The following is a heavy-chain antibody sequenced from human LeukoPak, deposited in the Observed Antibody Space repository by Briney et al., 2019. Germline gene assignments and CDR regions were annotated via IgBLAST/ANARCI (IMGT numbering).Heavy chain of an antibody. Sequence: GGSLRLSCAASGFTFSNFWMHWVRQAPGKGLVWVALIYGDGSFTRYADSVKGRFTISRDNAKNSLYLQMNSLRAEDTAVYYCARDGSGSYSFDYWGQGTLVTVSS. J-gene: IGHJ4*02. CDR3: ARDGSGSYSFDY. V-gene: IGHV3-74*01. CDR2: IYGDGSFT. CDR1: GFTFSNFW. D-gene: IGHD1-26*01.